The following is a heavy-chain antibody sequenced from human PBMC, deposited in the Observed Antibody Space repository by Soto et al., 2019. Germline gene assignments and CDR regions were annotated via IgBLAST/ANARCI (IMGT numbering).Heavy chain of an antibody. V-gene: IGHV1-18*01. J-gene: IGHJ6*02. CDR3: ARGGFGELLGYYGMDV. D-gene: IGHD3-10*01. Sequence: ASVKVSCKASGYTFTSYGISWVRQAPGQGLEWMGWISAYNGNTNYAQKLQGRVTMTTDTSTSTAYMELRSLRSDDTAVYYCARGGFGELLGYYGMDVWGQGTTVTVSS. CDR2: ISAYNGNT. CDR1: GYTFTSYG.